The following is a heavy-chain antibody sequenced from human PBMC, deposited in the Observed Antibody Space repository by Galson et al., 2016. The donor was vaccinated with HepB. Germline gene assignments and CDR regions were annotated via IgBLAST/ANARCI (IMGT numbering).Heavy chain of an antibody. Sequence: SVKVSCKASGYTFIRYSISWVRQAPGQGLEWLGWINTYNGNTHYAQKIQGRGTMTTDTSANTAYLDLRSLKSDDTAVYYCARSLGSGISTNYYYGMDVWGQGTTVTVSS. D-gene: IGHD3-10*01. CDR3: ARSLGSGISTNYYYGMDV. CDR2: INTYNGNT. CDR1: GYTFIRYS. V-gene: IGHV1-18*04. J-gene: IGHJ6*02.